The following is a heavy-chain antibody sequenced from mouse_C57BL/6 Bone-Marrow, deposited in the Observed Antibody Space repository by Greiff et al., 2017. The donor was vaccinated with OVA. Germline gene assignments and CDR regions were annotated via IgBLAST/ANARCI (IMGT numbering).Heavy chain of an antibody. CDR3: TSPYDGYYFWFAY. Sequence: EVKVEESGGGLVQPGGSMKLSCAASGFTFSDAWMDWVRQSPEKGLEWVAEIRNKANNHATYYAESVKGRFTISRDDSKSSVYLQMNSLRAEDTGIYYCTSPYDGYYFWFAYWGQGTLVTVSA. D-gene: IGHD2-3*01. CDR2: IRNKANNHAT. CDR1: GFTFSDAW. V-gene: IGHV6-6*01. J-gene: IGHJ3*01.